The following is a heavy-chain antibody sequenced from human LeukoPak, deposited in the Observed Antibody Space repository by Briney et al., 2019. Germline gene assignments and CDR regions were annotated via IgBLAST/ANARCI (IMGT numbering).Heavy chain of an antibody. CDR3: ARVTGSIDY. CDR2: INLNSGKT. V-gene: IGHV1-8*01. CDR1: GYTFTSYD. D-gene: IGHD1-26*01. Sequence: ASVKVSCKASGYTFTSYDINWVRQATGQGLEWMGWINLNSGKTGYAQNFQGRLTVTRDTSINTAYMELSTLRSEDTAIHYCARVTGSIDYWGQGTLVTVSS. J-gene: IGHJ4*02.